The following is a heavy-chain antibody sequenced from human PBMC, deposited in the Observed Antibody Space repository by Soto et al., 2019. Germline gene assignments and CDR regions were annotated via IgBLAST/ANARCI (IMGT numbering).Heavy chain of an antibody. J-gene: IGHJ4*02. CDR2: ISSSGSTI. CDR1: GFTFSDYY. D-gene: IGHD5-18*01. CDR3: AIDVDTAMVTIY. V-gene: IGHV3-11*01. Sequence: PXVSLRLSCAASGFTFSDYYMSWIRQAPGKGLEWVSYISSSGSTIYYADSVKGRFTISRDNAKNSLYLQMNSLRAEDTAVYYCAIDVDTAMVTIYWGQGTLVTVSS.